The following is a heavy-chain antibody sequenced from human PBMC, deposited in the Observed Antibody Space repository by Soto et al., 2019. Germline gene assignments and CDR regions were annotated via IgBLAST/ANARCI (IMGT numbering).Heavy chain of an antibody. CDR2: VSGSGGTS. J-gene: IGHJ4*02. D-gene: IGHD3-10*01. V-gene: IGHV3-23*01. CDR1: GFTFSSYA. Sequence: EVHLLESGGGLVQPGGSLRLSCAASGFTFSSYAMSWVRQAPGKGLEWLSGVSGSGGTSFHANSVKGRFPISRDNSRNTLDLHLYSLRIDPTSPYACARRHLSGSRSYYGGPFAVWGQGTLVTVSS. CDR3: ARRHLSGSRSYYGGPFAV.